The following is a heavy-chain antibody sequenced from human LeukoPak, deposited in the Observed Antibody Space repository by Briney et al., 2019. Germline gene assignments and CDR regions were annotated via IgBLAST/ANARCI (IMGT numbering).Heavy chain of an antibody. J-gene: IGHJ4*02. V-gene: IGHV3-53*01. Sequence: GGSLRLSCAASGFTVSSTYMSWVRQAPGQGPEWVSLLYSSGITFYAESVQGRFTISRDNSKNTLYLQMNSLRAEDTAIYYCARDSSSFPNYFDFWGQGTLVTVSS. CDR3: ARDSSSFPNYFDF. CDR2: LYSSGIT. D-gene: IGHD3-3*02. CDR1: GFTVSSTY.